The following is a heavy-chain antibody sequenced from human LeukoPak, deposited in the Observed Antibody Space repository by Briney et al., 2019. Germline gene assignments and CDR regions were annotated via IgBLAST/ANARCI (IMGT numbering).Heavy chain of an antibody. V-gene: IGHV1-69*05. D-gene: IGHD3-3*01. J-gene: IGHJ3*02. Sequence: GASVKVSCKASGGTFSSYAISWVRQAPGQGLEWMGGIIPIFGTANYAQKFQGRVTITTDESTSTAYMELSSLRSEDTAVYYCARAAYYDFWSGRGSHDAFDIWGQGTMVTVSS. CDR3: ARAAYYDFWSGRGSHDAFDI. CDR1: GGTFSSYA. CDR2: IIPIFGTA.